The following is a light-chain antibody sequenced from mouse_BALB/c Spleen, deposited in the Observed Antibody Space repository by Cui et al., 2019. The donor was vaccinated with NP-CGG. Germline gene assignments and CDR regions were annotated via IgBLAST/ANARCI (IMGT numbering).Light chain of an antibody. CDR1: TGAVTTSNY. V-gene: IGLV1*01. Sequence: QAVVTQESALTTSPGEKVTFTCRSSTGAVTTSNYANWVQEKPDHLFTGLIGGTNNRAPGVPARFSGSLIGDKAAFTIKGAQTEDEAIYFCALWYSNHWVFGGGTKLTVL. CDR2: GTN. J-gene: IGLJ1*01. CDR3: ALWYSNHWV.